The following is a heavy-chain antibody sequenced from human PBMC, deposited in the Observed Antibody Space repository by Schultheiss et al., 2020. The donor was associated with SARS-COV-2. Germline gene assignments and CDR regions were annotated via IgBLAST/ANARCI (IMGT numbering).Heavy chain of an antibody. CDR2: THYRSKWYD. CDR1: GDSVSRNSVD. Sequence: SQTLSLTCAISGDSVSRNSVDWNWIRQSPSRGLEWLGRTHYRSKWYDDCAVSVKSRITINPDTSKNQFSLQLNSVIPEDTAVYFCARQGYCGSVSCRFDPWGQGTLVTVSS. V-gene: IGHV6-1*01. CDR3: ARQGYCGSVSCRFDP. D-gene: IGHD2-2*01. J-gene: IGHJ5*02.